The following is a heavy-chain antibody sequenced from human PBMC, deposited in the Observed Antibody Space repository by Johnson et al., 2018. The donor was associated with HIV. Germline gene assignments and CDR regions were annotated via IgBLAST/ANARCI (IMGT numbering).Heavy chain of an antibody. CDR3: AKDPMVATPANAFDI. CDR2: IRYDGSNQ. CDR1: GFTFSSYG. Sequence: QVLLVESGGGVVQHGGSLRLSCAASGFTFSSYGMHWVRQAPGKGLEWVAFIRYDGSNQYYADSVQGRFTISRDNSKNTLYLQMNSLRAEDTAVYYCAKDPMVATPANAFDIWGQGTMVTVSS. D-gene: IGHD5-12*01. V-gene: IGHV3-30*02. J-gene: IGHJ3*02.